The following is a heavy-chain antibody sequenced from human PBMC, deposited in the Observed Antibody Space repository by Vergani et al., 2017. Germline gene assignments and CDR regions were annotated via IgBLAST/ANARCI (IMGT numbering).Heavy chain of an antibody. CDR1: GGTFSTDA. Sequence: QVQLVQSGAEVKKPGSSVKVSCKASGGTFSTDAISWVRQAPGQGLEWMGRLIPIFGTTNYAQNFQGRVTITADESTSTAYMELSSLRSEDTAVYYCARERRYCSGGSCYLDYWGQGTLITVSS. V-gene: IGHV1-69*13. D-gene: IGHD2-15*01. CDR3: ARERRYCSGGSCYLDY. J-gene: IGHJ4*02. CDR2: LIPIFGTT.